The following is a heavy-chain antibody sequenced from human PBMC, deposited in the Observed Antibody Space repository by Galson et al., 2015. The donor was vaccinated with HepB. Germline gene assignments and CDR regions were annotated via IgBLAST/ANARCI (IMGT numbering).Heavy chain of an antibody. D-gene: IGHD3-10*01. CDR3: ASSFGFGELSIFAFDI. Sequence: SVKVSCKASGYTFTSYGISWVRQAPGQGLEWMGWISAYNGNTNYAQKLQGRVTMTTDTSTSTAYMELRSLRSDDTAVYYCASSFGFGELSIFAFDIWGQGTMVTVSS. CDR1: GYTFTSYG. J-gene: IGHJ3*02. V-gene: IGHV1-18*04. CDR2: ISAYNGNT.